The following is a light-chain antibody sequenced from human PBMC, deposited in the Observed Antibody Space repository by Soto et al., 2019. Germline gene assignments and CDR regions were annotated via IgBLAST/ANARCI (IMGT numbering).Light chain of an antibody. CDR3: QNYDSAPWT. CDR1: RDITDY. CDR2: AAS. J-gene: IGKJ1*01. Sequence: DIQMTQSPSSLSASVGDRVTITCRASRDITDYLAWYQQKPGQVPKLLIYAASTLQSGVPSRFTASGSGTDFTLTITGLRPEDFATYYCQNYDSAPWTFGQGTKV. V-gene: IGKV1-27*01.